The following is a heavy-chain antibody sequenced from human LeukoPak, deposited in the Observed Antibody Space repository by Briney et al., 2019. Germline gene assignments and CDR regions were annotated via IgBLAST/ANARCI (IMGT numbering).Heavy chain of an antibody. CDR3: ARVGGSYNGWFDP. D-gene: IGHD1-26*01. J-gene: IGHJ5*02. V-gene: IGHV4-34*01. CDR2: INHSGST. CDR1: GGSFSGYY. Sequence: SETLSLTRAVYGGSFSGYYWSWIRQPPGKGLEWIGEINHSGSTNYNPSLKSRVTISVDTSKNQFSLKLSSVTAADTAVYYCARVGGSYNGWFDPWGQGTLVTVSS.